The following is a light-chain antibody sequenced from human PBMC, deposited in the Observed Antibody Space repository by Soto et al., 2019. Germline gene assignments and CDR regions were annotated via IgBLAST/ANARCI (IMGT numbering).Light chain of an antibody. CDR2: GAS. J-gene: IGKJ4*01. Sequence: EIVLTQSPGTLFLSPGERGTLSCRGSQSVSSSYLAWYQQKPGQAPRLLIYGASSRATGIPDRFSGSGSGTVFTLTISSLQAEDVAVYYCQQYYTTPLTFGGGTKVDIK. CDR1: QSVSSSY. V-gene: IGKV3-20*01. CDR3: QQYYTTPLT.